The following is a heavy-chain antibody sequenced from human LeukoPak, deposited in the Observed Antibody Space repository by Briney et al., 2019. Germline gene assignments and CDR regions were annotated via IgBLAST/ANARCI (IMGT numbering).Heavy chain of an antibody. D-gene: IGHD2-15*01. V-gene: IGHV1-46*01. CDR1: GYTFTSYY. Sequence: ASVKVSCKASGYTFTSYYTHWVRQAPGQGLEWMGIINPSGGSTSYAQNFQGRVTMTRDTSTSTVYMELSSLRSEDMAVYYCARDYLKVVVAGTAPSAGHMDYWGQGTLVTVSS. CDR3: ARDYLKVVVAGTAPSAGHMDY. CDR2: INPSGGST. J-gene: IGHJ4*02.